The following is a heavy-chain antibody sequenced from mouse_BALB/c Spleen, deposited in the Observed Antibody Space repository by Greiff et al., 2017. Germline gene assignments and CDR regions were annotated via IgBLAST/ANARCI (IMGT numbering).Heavy chain of an antibody. CDR3: ARDEGTTVAMDY. J-gene: IGHJ4*01. CDR1: GFTFTDYY. D-gene: IGHD1-1*01. CDR2: IRNKANGYTT. V-gene: IGHV7-3*02. Sequence: EVMLVESGGGLVQPGGSLRLSCATSGFTFTDYYMSWVRQPPGKALEWLGFIRNKANGYTTEYSASVKGRFTISRDNSQSILYLQMNTLRAEDSATYYCARDEGTTVAMDYWGQGTSVTVSS.